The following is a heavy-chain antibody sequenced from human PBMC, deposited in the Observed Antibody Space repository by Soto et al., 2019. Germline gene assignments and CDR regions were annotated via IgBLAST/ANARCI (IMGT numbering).Heavy chain of an antibody. Sequence: EVQLLGSGGGLVQPGGSLRLSCVGSGFPFSTYWMNWVRQAPGKGLEWVANINPDGNVGTYVDSVRGRFTTSRDNAKNSLYMQINSLRADDTAVYLCAGWGGHDYNYWGQGIMVTVSS. CDR2: INPDGNVG. J-gene: IGHJ4*02. V-gene: IGHV3-7*03. D-gene: IGHD4-4*01. CDR3: AGWGGHDYNY. CDR1: GFPFSTYW.